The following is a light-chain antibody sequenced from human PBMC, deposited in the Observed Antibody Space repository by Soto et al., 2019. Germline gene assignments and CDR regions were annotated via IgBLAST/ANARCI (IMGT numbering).Light chain of an antibody. Sequence: EIVMTLSPATLSVSPGERATLSCRASQSVSSNLAWYQQKPGQAPRLLIYGASTRATGIPARFSGSGSGTEFTLTISSLQSEDFAVYYCQQYNNWQWTFGQGTKVDIK. CDR2: GAS. V-gene: IGKV3-15*01. J-gene: IGKJ1*01. CDR3: QQYNNWQWT. CDR1: QSVSSN.